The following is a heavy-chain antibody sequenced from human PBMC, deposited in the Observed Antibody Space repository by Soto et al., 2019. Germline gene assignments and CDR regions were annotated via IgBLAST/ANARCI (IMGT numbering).Heavy chain of an antibody. J-gene: IGHJ6*02. CDR3: ARGDPYYDFWSGFVDV. V-gene: IGHV3-23*01. Sequence: GSLRLSCAASGFTISSYAMNWVRQAPGKGLEWVSSISSSGGTTYYADSVKGRFTISRDNSKNTLYLQMNSLRAEDTAVYYCARGDPYYDFWSGFVDVWGQGTTVTVSS. CDR2: ISSSGGTT. CDR1: GFTISSYA. D-gene: IGHD3-3*01.